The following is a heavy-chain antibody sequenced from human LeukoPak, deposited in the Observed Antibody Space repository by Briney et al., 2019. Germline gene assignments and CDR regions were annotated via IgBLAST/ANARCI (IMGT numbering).Heavy chain of an antibody. Sequence: GGSLRLSCAASGFTFSSYGMHWVRQAPGKGLEWVAFIRYDGSNKYYADSVKGRFTISRDNSKNTLYLQMNSLRAEDTAVYYCARLSYDSGTHYTCYEYWGQGTLVTVSS. J-gene: IGHJ4*02. CDR3: ARLSYDSGTHYTCYEY. CDR2: IRYDGSNK. D-gene: IGHD3-10*01. V-gene: IGHV3-30*02. CDR1: GFTFSSYG.